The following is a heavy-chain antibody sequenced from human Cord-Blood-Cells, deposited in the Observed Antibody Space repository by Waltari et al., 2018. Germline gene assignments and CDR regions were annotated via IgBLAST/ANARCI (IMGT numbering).Heavy chain of an antibody. V-gene: IGHV1-2*02. CDR1: GYTFTGYY. CDR3: AAPSIAAAGTSSADY. D-gene: IGHD6-13*01. J-gene: IGHJ4*02. Sequence: VQLVQSGAEVKKPGASVKVSCKASGYTFTGYYLHWVRQAHGQGLEWMGWSNPDCGGTRSAQTLQGRVTMARDTSRSTACMELSRLRSDDTSVYYCAAPSIAAAGTSSADYWGQGTLVTVSS. CDR2: SNPDCGGT.